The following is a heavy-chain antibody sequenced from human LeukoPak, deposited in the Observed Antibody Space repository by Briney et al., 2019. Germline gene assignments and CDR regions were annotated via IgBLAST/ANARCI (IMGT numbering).Heavy chain of an antibody. CDR2: IYSGGST. V-gene: IGHV3-66*01. CDR3: AKTLNYCSGGSCYNYYFDC. CDR1: GFTFDDYG. Sequence: PGGSLRLSCAASGFTFDDYGMSWVRQAPGKGLEWVSVIYSGGSTYYADSVKGRFTISRDNSKNTLYLQMNSLRAEDTAMYYCAKTLNYCSGGSCYNYYFDCWGQGTLVTVSS. J-gene: IGHJ4*02. D-gene: IGHD2-15*01.